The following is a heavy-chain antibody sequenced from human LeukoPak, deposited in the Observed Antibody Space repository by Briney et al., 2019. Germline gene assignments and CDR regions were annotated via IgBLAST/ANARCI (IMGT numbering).Heavy chain of an antibody. V-gene: IGHV2-5*02. CDR1: GFSLSTSGVG. CDR3: AHSSYYDSSGYYHPNEGAFDI. J-gene: IGHJ3*02. CDR2: IYWDDDK. Sequence: SGPTLVKPTQTLTLTCTFSGFSLSTSGVGVGWIRQPPGKALEWLALIYWDDDKRYSPSLKSRLTITKDTSKNQVVLTMTNMDPVDTATYYCAHSSYYDSSGYYHPNEGAFDIWGQGTMVTVSS. D-gene: IGHD3-22*01.